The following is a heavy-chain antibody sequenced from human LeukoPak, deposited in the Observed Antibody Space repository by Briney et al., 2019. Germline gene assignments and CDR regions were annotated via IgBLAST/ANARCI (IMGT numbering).Heavy chain of an antibody. D-gene: IGHD3-3*01. Sequence: GASVKVSCKASGYTFTSYGISWVPHAPGQGLGWMGWISAYNGNTNYTQKLQSRVTMTTDTSTSAAYMELRSLRSDDTAVYYCARAQGFDGMDVWGKGTTVTVSS. V-gene: IGHV1-18*04. J-gene: IGHJ6*04. CDR3: ARAQGFDGMDV. CDR1: GYTFTSYG. CDR2: ISAYNGNT.